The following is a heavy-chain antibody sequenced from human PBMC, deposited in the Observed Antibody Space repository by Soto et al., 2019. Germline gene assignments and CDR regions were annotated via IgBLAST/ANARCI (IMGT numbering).Heavy chain of an antibody. V-gene: IGHV1-3*01. CDR1: GYTFTSSA. Sequence: AAVKVSCKASGYTFTSSAMHWVRQAPGQRLERMGWINAGNGNTKYSQKFQGRVTITRDTSASTAYMELSSLRSEDTAVYYCDREDSYYYGKDVWRQATTVIVSS. CDR2: INAGNGNT. CDR3: DREDSYYYGKDV. J-gene: IGHJ6*01.